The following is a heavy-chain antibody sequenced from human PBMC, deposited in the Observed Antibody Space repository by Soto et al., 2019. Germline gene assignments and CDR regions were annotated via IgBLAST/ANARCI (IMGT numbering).Heavy chain of an antibody. V-gene: IGHV5-10-1*01. CDR2: IDPSDSYT. Sequence: GESLKISCQGSGYSFTSYWISWVRQMPGKGLEWMGRIDPSDSYTNYSPSFQGHVTISADKSISTAYLQWSSLKASDTAMYYCARHGAGQLLAPPAYASYIGMDALGQGTTVTVSS. CDR1: GYSFTSYW. J-gene: IGHJ6*02. CDR3: ARHGAGQLLAPPAYASYIGMDA. D-gene: IGHD2-2*01.